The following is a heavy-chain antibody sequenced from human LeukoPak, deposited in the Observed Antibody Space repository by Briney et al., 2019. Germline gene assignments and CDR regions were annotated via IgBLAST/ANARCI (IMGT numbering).Heavy chain of an antibody. Sequence: GGPLRLSCAASGFTFDDYGMSWVRQAPGKGLEWVSGINWNGGSTGYADSVKGRFTISRDNAKNSLYLQMNSLRAEDTALYYCARGNSYDGPYYFDYWGQGTLVTVSS. CDR3: ARGNSYDGPYYFDY. CDR2: INWNGGST. CDR1: GFTFDDYG. J-gene: IGHJ4*02. D-gene: IGHD5-18*01. V-gene: IGHV3-20*04.